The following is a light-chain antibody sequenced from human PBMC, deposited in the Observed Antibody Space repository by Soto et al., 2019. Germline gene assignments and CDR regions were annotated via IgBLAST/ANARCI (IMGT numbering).Light chain of an antibody. CDR2: LGS. CDR1: QSVVYSSNNGRNY. CDR3: MQVQQTPFT. Sequence: DIVMTQSPDSLAVSLCERATINCKSSQSVVYSSNNGRNYLDWYLQKPGQSPQLLIFLGSNRASGVPDRFSGSGSGTDFTLKISRVEAEDVGVYYCMQVQQTPFTFGQGTRLEIK. V-gene: IGKV2-28*01. J-gene: IGKJ5*01.